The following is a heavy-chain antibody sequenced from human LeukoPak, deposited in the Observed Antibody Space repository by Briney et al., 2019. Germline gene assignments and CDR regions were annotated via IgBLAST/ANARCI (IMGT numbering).Heavy chain of an antibody. Sequence: ASVPDSFLACGYIYPNYDLNWVRPATGRGLAWMGLMNPNSGNTGYAQKFQGRAIKTRNTPIRKAYLQLNRLRSEDRAVYYCARAPSYCSSTSCYDRENWFNPWCQGTRVTVSA. CDR3: ARAPSYCSSTSCYDRENWFNP. D-gene: IGHD2-2*01. J-gene: IGHJ5*02. CDR2: MNPNSGNT. V-gene: IGHV1-8*01. CDR1: GYIYPNYD.